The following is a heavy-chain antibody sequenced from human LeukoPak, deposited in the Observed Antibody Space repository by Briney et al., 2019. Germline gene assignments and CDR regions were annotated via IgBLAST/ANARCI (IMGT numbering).Heavy chain of an antibody. V-gene: IGHV3-53*01. D-gene: IGHD3-10*01. J-gene: IGHJ4*02. Sequence: GGSLRLSCSASGFTVSSNYMSWVRQAPGKGLEWVSVIYSGGSTYYADSVKGRFTISRDNSKSTLYLQMNSLRAEDTAVYYCARSYYYGSGSYDYWGQGTLVTVSS. CDR1: GFTVSSNY. CDR2: IYSGGST. CDR3: ARSYYYGSGSYDY.